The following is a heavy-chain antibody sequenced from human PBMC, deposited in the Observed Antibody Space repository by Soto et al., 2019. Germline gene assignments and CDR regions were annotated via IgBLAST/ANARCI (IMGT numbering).Heavy chain of an antibody. CDR2: VYELDGT. CDR3: ATWHLREHAYDS. D-gene: IGHD5-12*01. CDR1: GLTVSGKKY. V-gene: IGHV3-53*01. Sequence: DVQMVESGGGLIQPGGSLRLSCVASGLTVSGKKYMAWVRQAPGKGPEWVSGVYELDGTYYAGCVGRRFTTSIDSSSTTVYLQMRDLRPEDTALYYCATWHLREHAYDSCGQGTMVTVSS. J-gene: IGHJ3*02.